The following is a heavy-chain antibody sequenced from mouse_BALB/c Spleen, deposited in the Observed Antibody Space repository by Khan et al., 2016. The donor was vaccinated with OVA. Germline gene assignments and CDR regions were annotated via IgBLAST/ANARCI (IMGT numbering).Heavy chain of an antibody. D-gene: IGHD2-14*01. CDR2: ISSGGST. CDR1: GFTFSSYV. V-gene: IGHV5-6-5*01. J-gene: IGHJ2*01. CDR3: AREAYRYDEYYFDY. Sequence: EVELVESGGSSVKPGGSLKLSCAVSGFTFSSYVMSWVRQTPEKRLEWVASISSGGSTYYPDSVKGRFTISRDNARNIVNLQMSSLRSEDMALYYCAREAYRYDEYYFDYWGQGTTLTVSS.